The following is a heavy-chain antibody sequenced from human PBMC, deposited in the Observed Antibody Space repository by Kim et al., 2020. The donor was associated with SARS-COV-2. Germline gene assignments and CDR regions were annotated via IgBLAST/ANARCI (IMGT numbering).Heavy chain of an antibody. J-gene: IGHJ6*02. Sequence: GGSLRLSCAASGFTFSSYYMSWVRQAPGKGLEWVSDIYSGGSTKYAAAAVKGRFIICRDNNKKSLYLLISRLTADDTAVYYSGECYGIDGCGQEATLIVS. D-gene: IGHD2-21*01. CDR2: IYSGGST. CDR1: GFTFSSYY. V-gene: IGHV3-48*03. CDR3: GECYGIDG.